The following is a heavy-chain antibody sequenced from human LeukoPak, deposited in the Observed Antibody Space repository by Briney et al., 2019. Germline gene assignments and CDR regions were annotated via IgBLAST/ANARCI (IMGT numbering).Heavy chain of an antibody. J-gene: IGHJ3*02. V-gene: IGHV2-5*02. Sequence: SGPTLLQPTPTLTLTCTFSGFSLSTRGVGVGWIRQPPGTPLEWLSLIYWDDDKRYSPSLKSRLTITKDTSKNQVVLTMTNMDPVDTATYYCARSFLSSWYPGAFDIWGQGTKVTVSS. D-gene: IGHD6-13*01. CDR2: IYWDDDK. CDR1: GFSLSTRGVG. CDR3: ARSFLSSWYPGAFDI.